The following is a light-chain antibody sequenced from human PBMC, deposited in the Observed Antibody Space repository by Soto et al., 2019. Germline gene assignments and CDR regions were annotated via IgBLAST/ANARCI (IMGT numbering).Light chain of an antibody. Sequence: QSVLTQPASVSGSPGQSITVSCTGTSSDVGGYSLVSWYHQNPGKAPKLVIYEGSKRPSGVSNRLSGSKSGNTASLTISGLQPEDETDYYCSSYTSTNHVVFGGGTKVTVL. V-gene: IGLV2-14*02. CDR2: EGS. CDR3: SSYTSTNHVV. J-gene: IGLJ2*01. CDR1: SSDVGGYSL.